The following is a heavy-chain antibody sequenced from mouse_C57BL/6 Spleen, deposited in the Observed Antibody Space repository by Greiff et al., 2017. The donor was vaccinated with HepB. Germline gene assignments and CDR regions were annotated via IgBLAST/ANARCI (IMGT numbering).Heavy chain of an antibody. CDR3: AREGTGFAY. CDR1: GYSITSGYY. J-gene: IGHJ3*01. CDR2: ISYDGSN. D-gene: IGHD3-3*01. Sequence: VQLKESGPGLVKPSQSLSLTCSVTGYSITSGYYWNWIRQFPGNKLEWMGYISYDGSNNYNPSLKNRISITRDTSKNQFFLKLNSVTTEDTATYYCAREGTGFAYWGQGTLVTVSA. V-gene: IGHV3-6*01.